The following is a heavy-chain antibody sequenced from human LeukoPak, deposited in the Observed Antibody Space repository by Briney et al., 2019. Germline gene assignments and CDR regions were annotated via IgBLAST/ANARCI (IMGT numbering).Heavy chain of an antibody. CDR3: ARDMVASHDTWFDP. J-gene: IGHJ5*02. D-gene: IGHD5-12*01. Sequence: SETLSLTCTVSGGSISGYYWSWIRQPPGKGLEWIGYIYHSGSTNYNPSLKSRVTISVDTSKNQFSLKLSSVTAADTAVYYCARDMVASHDTWFDPWGQGTLVTVSS. CDR2: IYHSGST. CDR1: GGSISGYY. V-gene: IGHV4-59*12.